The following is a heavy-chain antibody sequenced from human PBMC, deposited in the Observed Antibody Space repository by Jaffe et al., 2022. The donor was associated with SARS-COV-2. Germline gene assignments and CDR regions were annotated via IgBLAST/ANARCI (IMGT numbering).Heavy chain of an antibody. Sequence: EVQLVESGGGLVQPGGSLRLSCAASGFTLNSYWMSWVRQPPGKGLEWVANINQAGSAKYYVDSVKGRFTISRDNAKNSLYLQMSSLRAEDTAVYYCARDGIAVAGLLDSWGQGTLVTVFS. CDR1: GFTLNSYW. CDR2: INQAGSAK. CDR3: ARDGIAVAGLLDS. V-gene: IGHV3-7*01. J-gene: IGHJ4*02. D-gene: IGHD6-19*01.